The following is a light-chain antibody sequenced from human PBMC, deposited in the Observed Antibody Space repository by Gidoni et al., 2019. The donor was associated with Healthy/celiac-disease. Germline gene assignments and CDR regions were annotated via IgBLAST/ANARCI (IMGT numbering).Light chain of an antibody. J-gene: IGKJ1*01. V-gene: IGKV4-1*01. CDR3: QQYYSTPWT. CDR2: WAS. Sequence: DIVMTQPPDSLAVSLGERATINCKSSQSVLYSSNNKNYLDWYQQKPGQPPKLLIYWASTRESGVPDRFSGSGSGTDFTLTISSLQAEDVAVYYCQQYYSTPWTFGQGTKVEIK. CDR1: QSVLYSSNNKNY.